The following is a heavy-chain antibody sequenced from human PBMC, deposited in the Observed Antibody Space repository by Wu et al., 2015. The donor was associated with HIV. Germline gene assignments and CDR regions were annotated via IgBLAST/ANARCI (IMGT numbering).Heavy chain of an antibody. V-gene: IGHV1-18*01. J-gene: IGHJ5*01. D-gene: IGHD4/OR15-4a*01. CDR1: YILTSYP. CDR2: MNPSNGHI. CDR3: ARVQFDPDYYTYFDL. Sequence: QVQLVQSGVEVKKPGASVKVSCKASYILTSYPIGWVRQAPGQRLEWMGWMNPSNGHIQPAQKFQDRIYMSTDNSAHTAYMELRNLTSDDAAIYFCARVQFDPDYYTYFDLWGQGTLVTVSS.